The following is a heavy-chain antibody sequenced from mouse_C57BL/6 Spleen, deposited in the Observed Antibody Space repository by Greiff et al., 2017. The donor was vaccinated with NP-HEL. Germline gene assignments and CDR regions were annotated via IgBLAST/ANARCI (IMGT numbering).Heavy chain of an antibody. V-gene: IGHV14-1*01. Sequence: EVQLQQSGAELVRPGASVKLSCTASGFNIKDYYMHWVKQGPEQGLEWIGRIDPEDGDTEYAPKFQGKATMTADTSSNTAYLQLSSLTSEDTAVYYCTTDYYGSSYPIDYWGQGTTLTVSS. D-gene: IGHD1-1*01. CDR3: TTDYYGSSYPIDY. CDR1: GFNIKDYY. J-gene: IGHJ2*01. CDR2: IDPEDGDT.